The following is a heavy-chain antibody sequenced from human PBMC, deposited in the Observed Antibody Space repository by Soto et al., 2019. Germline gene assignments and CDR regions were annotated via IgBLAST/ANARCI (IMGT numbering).Heavy chain of an antibody. CDR3: AKGSASGYGTPADS. CDR2: LSGSGAGK. D-gene: IGHD2-15*01. Sequence: EVQLLESGGGLVQPGGSLRLSCAASGFTLSNHAMSWVRQAPGKGLEWVSTLSGSGAGKYYADSVKGRFTISRDTSQNTLYLQMNSLRAEDTAVYYCAKGSASGYGTPADSWGQGTLVTVSS. J-gene: IGHJ4*02. V-gene: IGHV3-23*01. CDR1: GFTLSNHA.